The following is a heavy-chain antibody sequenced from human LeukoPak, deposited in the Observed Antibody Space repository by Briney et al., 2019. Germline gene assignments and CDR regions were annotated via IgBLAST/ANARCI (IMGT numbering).Heavy chain of an antibody. J-gene: IGHJ4*02. CDR3: ARHNNYDYIWGSYRPTGGFDY. D-gene: IGHD3-16*02. V-gene: IGHV4-30-4*01. CDR1: GGSISSGDSY. Sequence: SQTLSLTCTVSGGSISSGDSYWTCIRQPPGKGLGWIGNIYYSGSTYYNPSLKSRVIISVDTSKNQISLKLGSVTAADTALYYCARHNNYDYIWGSYRPTGGFDYWGQGTLVTVSS. CDR2: IYYSGST.